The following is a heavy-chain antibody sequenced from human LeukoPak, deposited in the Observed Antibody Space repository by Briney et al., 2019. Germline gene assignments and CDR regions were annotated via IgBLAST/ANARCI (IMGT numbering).Heavy chain of an antibody. CDR1: GFTFSSYA. Sequence: GGSLRLSCAASGFTFSSYAMHWVRQAPGKGLEWVAVISYDGSNKYYADSVKGRFTISRDNSKNTLYLQMNSLRAEDTAVYYCARALAVAGPFDYWGQGTLVTVPS. CDR3: ARALAVAGPFDY. J-gene: IGHJ4*02. CDR2: ISYDGSNK. V-gene: IGHV3-30-3*01. D-gene: IGHD6-19*01.